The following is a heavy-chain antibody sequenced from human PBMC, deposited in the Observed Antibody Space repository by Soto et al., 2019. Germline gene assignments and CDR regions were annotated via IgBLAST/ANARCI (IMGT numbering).Heavy chain of an antibody. CDR1: GGSISSYY. CDR2: IYYSGST. CDR3: ARTTDYGDPLDDYGMDV. Sequence: QVQLQESGPGLVKPSETLSLTCTVSGGSISSYYWSWIRQPPGKGLEWIGYIYYSGSTNYNPSLKSRVTISVDTSKTQFSLKLSSVTAADTAVYYCARTTDYGDPLDDYGMDVWGQGTTVTVSS. J-gene: IGHJ6*02. V-gene: IGHV4-59*08. D-gene: IGHD4-17*01.